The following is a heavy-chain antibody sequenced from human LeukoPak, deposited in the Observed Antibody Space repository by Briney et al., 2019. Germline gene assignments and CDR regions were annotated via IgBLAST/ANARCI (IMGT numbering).Heavy chain of an antibody. CDR1: GGSVINYY. CDR2: IYYSGST. Sequence: SETLSLTCNVSGGSVINYYWTWMRQPPGKGLEWIGSIYYSGSTFDNPSLKSRVTISVDKSRNQFSLKLSSVTAADTAVYYCASNQWPSWYFDLWGRGTLVTVSA. J-gene: IGHJ2*01. D-gene: IGHD6-19*01. V-gene: IGHV4-59*02. CDR3: ASNQWPSWYFDL.